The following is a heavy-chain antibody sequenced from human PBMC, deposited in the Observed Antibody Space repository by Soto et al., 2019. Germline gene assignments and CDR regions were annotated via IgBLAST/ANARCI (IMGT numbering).Heavy chain of an antibody. CDR2: ISAYNGNT. D-gene: IGHD6-19*01. Sequence: ASVKVSCKASGYTFTSYGISWVRQAPGQGLEWMGWISAYNGNTNYAQKLQGRVTMTTDTSTSTAYMELRSLRSDDTAVYYCAKEQVALAHNAFDICGQGTMVTVSS. CDR3: AKEQVALAHNAFDI. CDR1: GYTFTSYG. J-gene: IGHJ3*02. V-gene: IGHV1-18*01.